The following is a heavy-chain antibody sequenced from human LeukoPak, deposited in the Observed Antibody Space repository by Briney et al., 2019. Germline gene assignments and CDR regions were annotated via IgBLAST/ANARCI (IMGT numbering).Heavy chain of an antibody. CDR2: IYPGDSDT. CDR3: ARTLRITMVRGVPRDYGMDV. Sequence: GESLKISCKGSGYSFTSYWIGWVRQMPGKGLEWMGIIYPGDSDTRYSPSFQGQVTISADKSISTAYLQWSSLKASDTAMYYCARTLRITMVRGVPRDYGMDVWGQGTTVTVSS. V-gene: IGHV5-51*01. J-gene: IGHJ6*02. D-gene: IGHD3-10*01. CDR1: GYSFTSYW.